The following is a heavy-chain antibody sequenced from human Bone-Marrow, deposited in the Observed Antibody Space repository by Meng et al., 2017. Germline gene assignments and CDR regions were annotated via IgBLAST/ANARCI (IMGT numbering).Heavy chain of an antibody. Sequence: SETLSLTCTVSGYSISSGYYWGWIRQPPGKGLEWIGSIYHSGSTYYNPSLKSRVTISVDTSKNQFSLKLSSVTAADTAVYYCARLNYDILTGGYWGPGKLVTVSS. CDR3: ARLNYDILTGGY. D-gene: IGHD3-9*01. V-gene: IGHV4-38-2*02. J-gene: IGHJ4*02. CDR2: IYHSGST. CDR1: GYSISSGYY.